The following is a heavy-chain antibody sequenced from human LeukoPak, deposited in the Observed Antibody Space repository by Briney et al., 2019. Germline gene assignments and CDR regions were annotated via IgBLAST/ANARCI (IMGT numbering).Heavy chain of an antibody. Sequence: SVKVSCKASGGTFSGYAISWVRQAPGQGLEWMGGIIPIFGTANYAQKFRGRVTITADESTSTAYMELSSLRSEDTAVYYCARGGRYSYGYFLLDYWGQGTLVTVSS. D-gene: IGHD5-18*01. CDR1: GGTFSGYA. V-gene: IGHV1-69*13. CDR3: ARGGRYSYGYFLLDY. J-gene: IGHJ4*02. CDR2: IIPIFGTA.